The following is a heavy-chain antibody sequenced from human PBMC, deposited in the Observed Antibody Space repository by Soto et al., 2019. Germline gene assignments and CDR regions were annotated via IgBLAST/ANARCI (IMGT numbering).Heavy chain of an antibody. D-gene: IGHD3-16*01. CDR1: GDSVTSVSDY. Sequence: PSEPLSLTCTVSGDSVTSVSDYWSWIRQPPGKGLEWIGYIYYSGSADYNPSLGSRVTISIDTSKNQFSLKLTSVTAADTAVYYCAGGVGVGSYYFHVDLWGQGTTVTVS. V-gene: IGHV4-61*01. CDR3: AGGVGVGSYYFHVDL. J-gene: IGHJ6*02. CDR2: IYYSGSA.